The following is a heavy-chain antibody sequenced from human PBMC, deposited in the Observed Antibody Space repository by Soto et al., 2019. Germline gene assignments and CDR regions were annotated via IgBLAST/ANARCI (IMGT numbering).Heavy chain of an antibody. CDR3: ARGPIAAVNFFDY. J-gene: IGHJ4*02. D-gene: IGHD6-25*01. CDR2: INAGDGTT. CDR1: GYTFTSCA. V-gene: IGHV1-3*01. Sequence: ASVKVSCKASGYTFTSCALHWVRQAPGQRLEWMAWINAGDGTTRYLQRFQGRVTVTRDTSATTAYMELGSLRSEDTAVYYCARGPIAAVNFFDYWGQGTLVTVSS.